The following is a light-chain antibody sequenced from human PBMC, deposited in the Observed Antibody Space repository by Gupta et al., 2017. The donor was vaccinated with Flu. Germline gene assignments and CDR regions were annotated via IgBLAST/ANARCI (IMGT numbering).Light chain of an antibody. J-gene: IGLJ1*01. Sequence: QSALTQPPSASAPPGQSVTISCTGPSIDVGGYDYVSWDQQHPGTAPKVMIYEVSKRPSGVPDRFSGSKSGNSASLTVSGLQAEDEADYYCSSYAGNTYVFGTGTKVTVL. CDR2: EVS. V-gene: IGLV2-8*01. CDR3: SSYAGNTYV. CDR1: SIDVGGYDY.